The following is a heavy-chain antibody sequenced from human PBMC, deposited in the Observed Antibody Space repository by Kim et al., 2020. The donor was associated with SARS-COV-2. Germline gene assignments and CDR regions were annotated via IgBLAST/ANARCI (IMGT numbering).Heavy chain of an antibody. CDR3: ARDPIRRGGSWVDWFDP. Sequence: SETLSLTCTVSGGSISSGGYYWSWIRQHPGKGLEWIGYIYYSGSTYYNPSLKSRVTISVDTSKNQFSLKLSSVTAADTAVYYCARDPIRRGGSWVDWFDPWGQGTLVTVSS. CDR2: IYYSGST. J-gene: IGHJ5*02. D-gene: IGHD2-15*01. CDR1: GGSISSGGYY. V-gene: IGHV4-31*03.